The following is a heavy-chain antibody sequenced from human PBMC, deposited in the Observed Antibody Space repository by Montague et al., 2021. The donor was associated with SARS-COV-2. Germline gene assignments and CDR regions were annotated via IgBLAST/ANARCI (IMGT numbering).Heavy chain of an antibody. V-gene: IGHV3-23*03. D-gene: IGHD3-10*01. CDR3: AIVGDIMVGFSLVNLDH. CDR2: IHSAGRRS. CDR1: GFTFSGSP. J-gene: IGHJ4*02. Sequence: SLRLSCAASGFTFSGSPMSWVRQAPGEGLEWVSVIHSAGRRSYYGHSVEGRFTISRDNSKNTVYLQMNNLRAEDTAVYYCAIVGDIMVGFSLVNLDHWGQGILVIVSS.